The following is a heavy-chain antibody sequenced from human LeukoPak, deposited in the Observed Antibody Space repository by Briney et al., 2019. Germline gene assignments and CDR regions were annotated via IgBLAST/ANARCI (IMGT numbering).Heavy chain of an antibody. V-gene: IGHV4-59*01. CDR3: ARSGLYDFWSGYQNWFDP. Sequence: PSETLSLTCTVSGGSISSYYWSWIRQPAGKGLEWIGYIYYSGSTNYNPSLKSRVTISVDTSKNQFSLKLSSVTAADTAVYYCARSGLYDFWSGYQNWFDPWGQGTLVTVSS. J-gene: IGHJ5*02. CDR2: IYYSGST. D-gene: IGHD3-3*01. CDR1: GGSISSYY.